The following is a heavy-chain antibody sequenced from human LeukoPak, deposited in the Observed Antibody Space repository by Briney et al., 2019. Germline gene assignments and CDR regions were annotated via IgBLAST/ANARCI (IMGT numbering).Heavy chain of an antibody. D-gene: IGHD7-27*01. Sequence: PSETLSLTCTVSGGSVSNYYWSWIRQSPGKGLEWIGYIYYTETSYNPSLKGRVTISADTSKNQFSLKFYSVTAADTAVYYCATRKLGNDYWGQGTLVTVSS. CDR1: GGSVSNYY. CDR2: IYYTET. J-gene: IGHJ4*02. CDR3: ATRKLGNDY. V-gene: IGHV4-59*02.